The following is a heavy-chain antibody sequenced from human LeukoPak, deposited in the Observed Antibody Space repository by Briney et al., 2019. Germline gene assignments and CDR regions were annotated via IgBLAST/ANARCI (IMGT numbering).Heavy chain of an antibody. V-gene: IGHV1-69*01. J-gene: IGHJ3*02. CDR2: IIPIFGTA. Sequence: GASVKVSCKASGGTFSSYAISWVRQAPGQGLEWMGGIIPIFGTANYAQKFQGRVTITADESTSTAYMELSSLRSEDTAVYYCAKHGSGSYYNVYYAFDIWGQGTMVTVSS. D-gene: IGHD3-10*01. CDR3: AKHGSGSYYNVYYAFDI. CDR1: GGTFSSYA.